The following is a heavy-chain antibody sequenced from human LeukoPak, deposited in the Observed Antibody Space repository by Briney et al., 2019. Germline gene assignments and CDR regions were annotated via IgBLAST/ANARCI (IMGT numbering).Heavy chain of an antibody. V-gene: IGHV3-48*04. CDR1: GFSFRSYS. D-gene: IGHD1-26*01. CDR3: ARDRGIVGTTGYYYMDV. J-gene: IGHJ6*03. Sequence: AGGSLRLSCAASGFSFRSYSMNWVRQAPGKGLEWVSYIGSTIYYADSVKGRFTISRDNAKNSLYLQMNSLRAEDTAVYYCARDRGIVGTTGYYYMDVWGKGTTVTVSS. CDR2: IGSTI.